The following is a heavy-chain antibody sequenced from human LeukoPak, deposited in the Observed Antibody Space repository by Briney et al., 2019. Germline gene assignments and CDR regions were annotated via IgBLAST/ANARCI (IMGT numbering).Heavy chain of an antibody. CDR3: AKSGIVVVIRTGASYYFDY. J-gene: IGHJ4*02. D-gene: IGHD3-22*01. CDR2: ISSSSSTI. Sequence: GGSLRLSCAASGFTFSSYSMNWVRQAPGKGLEWVSYISSSSSTIYYADSVKGRFTISRDNAKNSLYLQMNSLRAEDTAVYYCAKSGIVVVIRTGASYYFDYWGQGTLVTVSS. CDR1: GFTFSSYS. V-gene: IGHV3-48*01.